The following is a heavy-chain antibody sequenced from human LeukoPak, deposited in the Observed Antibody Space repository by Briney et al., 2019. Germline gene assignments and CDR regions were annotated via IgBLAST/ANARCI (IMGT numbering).Heavy chain of an antibody. J-gene: IGHJ4*02. Sequence: SETLSLTCTVSGGSISSSSFYWAWIRQPPGKGLEWLGSIHYSGTTHYNPSLKSRITISVDTSKNHFSLRLGSVTAADTAVYYCARHMTSTAGSYGGVGIPNYWGQGTLVSVSS. CDR3: ARHMTSTAGSYGGVGIPNY. CDR1: GGSISSSSFY. V-gene: IGHV4-39*01. CDR2: IHYSGTT. D-gene: IGHD3-10*01.